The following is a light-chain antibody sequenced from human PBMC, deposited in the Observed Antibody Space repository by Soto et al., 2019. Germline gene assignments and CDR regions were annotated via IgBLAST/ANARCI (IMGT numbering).Light chain of an antibody. CDR1: SSDVGSYNL. CDR2: EEN. V-gene: IGLV2-23*01. J-gene: IGLJ1*01. CDR3: CSYAGSRTPYV. Sequence: QSALTQPASVSGSPGQSITISCTGTSSDVGSYNLVSWYQQYPGKAPKLMIYEENKRPSGVSNRFSASKSGNTASLTISGLQAEDEAEYFCCSYAGSRTPYVSGTGTKVTVL.